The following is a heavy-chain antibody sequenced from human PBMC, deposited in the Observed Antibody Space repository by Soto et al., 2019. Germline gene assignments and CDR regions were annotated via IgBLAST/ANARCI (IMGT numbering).Heavy chain of an antibody. CDR1: GSGFISSG. D-gene: IGHD2-15*01. CDR3: SADRPDIGVGWWV. V-gene: IGHV1-58*02. J-gene: IGHJ6*02. CDR2: IVGASGQT. Sequence: SVKVSCKASGSGFISSGIQWVRQAHGQRLEWIGWIVGASGQTNYAQNFRGRVAITRDPSTATAYIELTGLTSEDTAVYFCSADRPDIGVGWWVWGQGTTVTVSS.